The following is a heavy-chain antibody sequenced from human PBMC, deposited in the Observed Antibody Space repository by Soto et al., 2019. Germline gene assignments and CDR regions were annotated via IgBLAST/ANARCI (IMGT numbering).Heavy chain of an antibody. CDR1: GGTFSSYA. CDR3: AKPSVAARPNWLDP. D-gene: IGHD6-6*01. V-gene: IGHV1-69*12. J-gene: IGHJ5*02. CDR2: IIPIFGTS. Sequence: QVQLMQSGAEVRKPGSSVKVSCKASGGTFSSYAISWVRQAPGQGLEWMGGIIPIFGTSNYAQKFKGRVTITADESTSTAYMELSSLKSEDTAVYYCAKPSVAARPNWLDPWGQGTLVTVSS.